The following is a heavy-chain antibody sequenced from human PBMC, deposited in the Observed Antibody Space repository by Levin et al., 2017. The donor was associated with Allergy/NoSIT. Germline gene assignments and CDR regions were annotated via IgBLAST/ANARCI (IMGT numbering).Heavy chain of an antibody. V-gene: IGHV3-30-3*01. CDR2: ISSDGSNT. D-gene: IGHD1-1*01. J-gene: IGHJ6*02. Sequence: GGSLRLSCAASGFTFSSCAMHWVRQAPGKGLEWVALISSDGSNTYYTDSVKGRFTVSRDNSDNTLYLQMNSLRPEDTAVYYCARDGPRDRTDYYYYGMDVLGQGTTVTVSS. CDR3: ARDGPRDRTDYYYYGMDV. CDR1: GFTFSSCA.